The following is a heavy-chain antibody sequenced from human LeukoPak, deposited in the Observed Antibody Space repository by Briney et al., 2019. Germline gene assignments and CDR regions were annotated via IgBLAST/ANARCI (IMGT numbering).Heavy chain of an antibody. V-gene: IGHV1-18*01. CDR2: ISAYDGNT. Sequence: ASVKVSCKASGYTFTSYGSSWVRQAPGQGLEWMGWISAYDGNTNYAQKLQGRVTMTTDTSTSTAYMELRSLRSDDTAVYYCASNQRSEDWFDPWGQGTLVTVSS. J-gene: IGHJ5*02. D-gene: IGHD2-2*01. CDR1: GYTFTSYG. CDR3: ASNQRSEDWFDP.